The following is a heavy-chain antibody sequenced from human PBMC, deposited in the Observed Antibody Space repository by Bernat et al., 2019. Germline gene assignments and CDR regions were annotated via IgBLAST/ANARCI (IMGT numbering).Heavy chain of an antibody. CDR2: MYYSGDT. CDR3: ASWDRSSGYYRFDS. D-gene: IGHD3-22*01. CDR1: GGSISSSSYY. V-gene: IGHV4-39*01. Sequence: QLQLQESGPGLVKPSETLSLTCTVSGGSISSSSYYWGWIRQPPGKGLEWIGTMYYSGDTNYNPSLKSRFTISVDTSKNQFSLKLSSVTAADTAVYYCASWDRSSGYYRFDSWGQGTLVTVSS. J-gene: IGHJ4*02.